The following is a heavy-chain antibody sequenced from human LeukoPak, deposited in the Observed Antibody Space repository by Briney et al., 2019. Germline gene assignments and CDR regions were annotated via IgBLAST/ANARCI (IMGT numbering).Heavy chain of an antibody. D-gene: IGHD2/OR15-2a*01. CDR2: IIPILGIA. CDR3: ARGIRSSRTAAAYFIDY. J-gene: IGHJ4*02. V-gene: IGHV1-69*04. CDR1: GYTFTGYY. Sequence: SVKVSCKASGYTFTGYYMHWVRQAPGQGLEWMGRIIPILGIANYAQKFQGRVTITADKSTSTAYMELSSLRSEDTAVYYCARGIRSSRTAAAYFIDYWGQGTLVTVSS.